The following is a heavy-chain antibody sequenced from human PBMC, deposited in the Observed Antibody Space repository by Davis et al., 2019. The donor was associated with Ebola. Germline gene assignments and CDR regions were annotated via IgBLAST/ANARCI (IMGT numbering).Heavy chain of an antibody. CDR3: TSKRGASDYYMEV. CDR1: GFTFTSSA. J-gene: IGHJ6*03. V-gene: IGHV1-58*01. Sequence: SVKVSCKASGFTFTSSAVQWVRQARGQRLEWIGWIVVGTDNTNYAQKFQERVTITRDMSTSTAYMELTSLRSEDTAVYYCTSKRGASDYYMEVWGKGTAVTVSS. D-gene: IGHD1-26*01. CDR2: IVVGTDNT.